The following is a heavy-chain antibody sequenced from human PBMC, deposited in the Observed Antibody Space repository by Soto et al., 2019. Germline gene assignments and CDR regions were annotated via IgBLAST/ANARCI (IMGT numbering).Heavy chain of an antibody. CDR1: GGSFTSNNW. D-gene: IGHD1-7*01. Sequence: QVQLQESGPGLVKPSGTLSLTCAVSGGSFTSNNWWTWVRQPPGPGLEWFGGINRTGSTNYNPSLKSPVTMSLDKSENQFSLKGTSLTAADTAVYYCAGRDPGTSVDYWGQGTLVTVSS. CDR3: AGRDPGTSVDY. J-gene: IGHJ4*02. CDR2: INRTGST. V-gene: IGHV4-4*02.